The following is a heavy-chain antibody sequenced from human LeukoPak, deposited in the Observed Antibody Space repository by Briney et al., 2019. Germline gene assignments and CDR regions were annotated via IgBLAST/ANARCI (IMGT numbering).Heavy chain of an antibody. CDR1: GGTFSSYA. Sequence: ASVKVSCKASGGTFSSYAISWVRQAPGQRLEWMGWINAGNGNTKYSQKFQGRVTITRDTSASTAYMELSSLRSEDTAVYYCARVAYSSNWYSPRRDYYYGMDVWGQGTTVTVSS. CDR3: ARVAYSSNWYSPRRDYYYGMDV. CDR2: INAGNGNT. D-gene: IGHD6-13*01. J-gene: IGHJ6*02. V-gene: IGHV1-3*01.